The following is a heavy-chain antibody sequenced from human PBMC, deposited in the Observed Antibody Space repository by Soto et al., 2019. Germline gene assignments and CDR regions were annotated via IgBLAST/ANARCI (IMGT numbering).Heavy chain of an antibody. CDR3: ASWHMQEHAYDI. J-gene: IGHJ3*02. D-gene: IGHD1-1*01. V-gene: IGHV3-53*01. CDR2: LYDVDGT. CDR1: GLTGSGKKY. Sequence: DVQLVESGGGLIQPGGSLRLSCAAFGLTGSGKKYLAWARPAPGKGLERLSGLYDVDGTYYADSRKGRFTVSRDSSQRVVYLHMPSLRPDDRAVYYCASWHMQEHAYDIWGLGTAVTVSS.